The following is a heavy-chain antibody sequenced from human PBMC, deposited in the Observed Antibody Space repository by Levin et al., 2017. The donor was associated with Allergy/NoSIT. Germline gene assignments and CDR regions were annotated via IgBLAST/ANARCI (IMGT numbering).Heavy chain of an antibody. V-gene: IGHV4-31*03. J-gene: IGHJ3*02. CDR1: GGSISSGGYY. Sequence: SETLSLTCTVSGGSISSGGYYWSWIRQHPGKGLEWIGYIYYSGSTYYNPSLKSRVTISVDTSKNQFSLKLSSVTAADTAVYYCARDSLVYGGKKKADAFDIWGQGTMVTVSS. CDR3: ARDSLVYGGKKKADAFDI. D-gene: IGHD4-23*01. CDR2: IYYSGST.